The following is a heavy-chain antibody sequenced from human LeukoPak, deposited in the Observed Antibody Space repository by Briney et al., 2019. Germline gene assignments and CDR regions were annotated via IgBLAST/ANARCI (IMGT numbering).Heavy chain of an antibody. Sequence: SETLSLTCTVSGGSISSSSYYWGWIRQPPGKGLEWIGSIYYSGSTYYNPSLKSRVTISVDTSKNQFSLKLSSVTAADTAVYYCARQQEDSRGQDWFDPWGQGTLVTVSS. CDR3: ARQQEDSRGQDWFDP. V-gene: IGHV4-39*01. CDR2: IYYSGST. CDR1: GGSISSSSYY. D-gene: IGHD2-15*01. J-gene: IGHJ5*02.